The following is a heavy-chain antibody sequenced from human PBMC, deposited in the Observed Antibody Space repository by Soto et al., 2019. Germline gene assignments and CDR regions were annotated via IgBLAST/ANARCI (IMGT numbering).Heavy chain of an antibody. CDR2: IYHSGST. D-gene: IGHD6-6*01. Sequence: LTCAVSGYSISSGYYWGWIRQPPGKGLEWIGSIYHSGSTYYNPSLKSRVTISVDTSKNQFSLKLSSVTAADTAVYYCARDSSSSGDFDIWGQGTMVTVSS. CDR1: GYSISSGYY. J-gene: IGHJ3*02. CDR3: ARDSSSSGDFDI. V-gene: IGHV4-38-2*02.